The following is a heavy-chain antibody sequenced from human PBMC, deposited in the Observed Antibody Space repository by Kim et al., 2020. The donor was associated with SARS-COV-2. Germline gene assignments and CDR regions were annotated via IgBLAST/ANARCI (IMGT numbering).Heavy chain of an antibody. CDR2: INPSGGST. CDR1: GYTFTSYY. CDR3: AIPELGYCSSTSCYKGFYYYYGMDV. J-gene: IGHJ6*02. D-gene: IGHD2-2*02. V-gene: IGHV1-46*01. Sequence: ASVKVSCKASGYTFTSYYMHWVRQAPGQGLEWMGIINPSGGSTSYAQKFQGRVTMTRDTSTSTVYMELSSLRSEDTAVYYCAIPELGYCSSTSCYKGFYYYYGMDVWGQGTTVTVSS.